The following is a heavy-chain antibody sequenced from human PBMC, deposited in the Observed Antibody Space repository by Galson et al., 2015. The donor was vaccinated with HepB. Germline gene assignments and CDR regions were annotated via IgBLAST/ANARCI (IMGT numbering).Heavy chain of an antibody. V-gene: IGHV4-59*01. CDR2: IYYSGGT. CDR3: ARIHDYLYAFDI. D-gene: IGHD4/OR15-4a*01. J-gene: IGHJ3*02. CDR1: GGSTSTYY. Sequence: ETLSLTCTVSGGSTSTYYWSWIRQPPGEGLEWIGYIYYSGGTNYNPSLKSRVTISVDTSKNQFSLKLSSVTAADTAVYYCARIHDYLYAFDIWGQGTMVTVSS.